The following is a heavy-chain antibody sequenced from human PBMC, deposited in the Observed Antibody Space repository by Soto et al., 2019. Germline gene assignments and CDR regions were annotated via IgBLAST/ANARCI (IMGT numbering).Heavy chain of an antibody. CDR2: ISAYNGNT. CDR3: AREFSGSYCDYFDY. Sequence: ASVKVSCKASGYTFTSYGISWVRQAPGQGLEWMGWISAYNGNTNYAQKLQGRVTMTTDTSTSTAYMELRSLRSDDTAVYYCAREFSGSYCDYFDYWGQGTLVTVSS. CDR1: GYTFTSYG. J-gene: IGHJ4*02. D-gene: IGHD1-26*01. V-gene: IGHV1-18*01.